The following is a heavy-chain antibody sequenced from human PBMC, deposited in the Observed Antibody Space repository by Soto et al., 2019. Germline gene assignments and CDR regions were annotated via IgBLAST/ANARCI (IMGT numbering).Heavy chain of an antibody. D-gene: IGHD3-10*01. V-gene: IGHV3-23*01. CDR1: GFTFSSYS. Sequence: EVQLLESGGGLVQPGGSLRLSCAASGFTFSSYSMNWVRQAPGKGLEWVASVGGGGDNTFYADSVKGRFTISRDDSQNPLYLKMTGLGAEDPAFSFCAKRDSGSGRSPPLINYGGRGTLVTVSS. J-gene: IGHJ4*02. CDR2: VGGGGDNT. CDR3: AKRDSGSGRSPPLINY.